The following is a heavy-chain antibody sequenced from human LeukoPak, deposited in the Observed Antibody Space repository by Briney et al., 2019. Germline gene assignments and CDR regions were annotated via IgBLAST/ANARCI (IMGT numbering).Heavy chain of an antibody. CDR3: ARAPEFSSGWLLDC. Sequence: SETLSLTYTVSGDSISSYYWSWIRQPPGKGLEWIGYIYYSGSTNYNPSLKSRVTMSVDTSKNQFSLKVTSVSAADTGVYYCARAPEFSSGWLLDCWGQGSLVTVSS. CDR1: GDSISSYY. D-gene: IGHD6-19*01. J-gene: IGHJ4*02. V-gene: IGHV4-59*12. CDR2: IYYSGST.